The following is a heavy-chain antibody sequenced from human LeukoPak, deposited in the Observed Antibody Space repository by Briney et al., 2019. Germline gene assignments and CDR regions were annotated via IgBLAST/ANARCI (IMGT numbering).Heavy chain of an antibody. CDR3: AREIWVAAAGRRNWFDP. J-gene: IGHJ5*02. CDR1: GYTFTGYY. D-gene: IGHD6-13*01. V-gene: IGHV1-2*02. Sequence: GASVKFSCKASGYTFTGYYMHWVRQAPGQGLEWMGWINPNSGGTNYAQKFQGRVSMTRYTSIGTAYMELSRLRSDDTAVYYCAREIWVAAAGRRNWFDPWGQGTLVTVSS. CDR2: INPNSGGT.